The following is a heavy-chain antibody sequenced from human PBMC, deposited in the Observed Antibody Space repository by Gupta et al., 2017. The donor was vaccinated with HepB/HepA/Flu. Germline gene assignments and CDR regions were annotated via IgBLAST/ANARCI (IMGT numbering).Heavy chain of an antibody. CDR1: GGSFSGYY. CDR2: INHSGRT. Sequence: VQLQQWGAGLLKPSETLSITCAVYGGSFSGYYWSWIRQPPGKGLEWIGEINHSGRTNYNPSLKSRVTISVDTSKNQFSLKLSSVTAADTSVYYCARGVPLRITGTYGYYYYGMDVWGQGTTVTVSS. D-gene: IGHD1-7*01. CDR3: ARGVPLRITGTYGYYYYGMDV. V-gene: IGHV4-34*01. J-gene: IGHJ6*02.